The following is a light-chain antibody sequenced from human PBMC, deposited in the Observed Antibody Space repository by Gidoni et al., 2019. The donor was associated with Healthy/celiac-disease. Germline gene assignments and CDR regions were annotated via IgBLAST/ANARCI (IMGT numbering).Light chain of an antibody. Sequence: ESVMTQSPLSLPVTPGEPASISCRSSQSLLHRNGYNYLDWYLQKPGQSPQLLIYLGSNRASGVPDRFSGSGSGTDFTLKISRVEAEDVGVYYCMQALQTTWTFGQGTKVEIK. CDR3: MQALQTTWT. J-gene: IGKJ1*01. CDR1: QSLLHRNGYNY. V-gene: IGKV2-28*01. CDR2: LGS.